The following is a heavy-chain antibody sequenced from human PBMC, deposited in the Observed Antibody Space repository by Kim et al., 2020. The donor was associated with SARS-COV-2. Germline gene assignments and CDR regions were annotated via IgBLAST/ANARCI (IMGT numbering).Heavy chain of an antibody. CDR1: GYTFTSYA. V-gene: IGHV7-4-1*02. Sequence: ASVKVSCKASGYTFTSYAMNWVRQAPGQGLEWMGWINTNTGNPTYAQGFTGRFVFSLDTSVSTAYLQISSLKAEDTAVYYCARGSMGIAAAGEGVDYWGQGTLVTVSS. D-gene: IGHD6-13*01. CDR3: ARGSMGIAAAGEGVDY. J-gene: IGHJ4*02. CDR2: INTNTGNP.